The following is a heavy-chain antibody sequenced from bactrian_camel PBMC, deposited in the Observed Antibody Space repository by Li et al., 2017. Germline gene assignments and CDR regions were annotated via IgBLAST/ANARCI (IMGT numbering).Heavy chain of an antibody. CDR1: EGTISSDC. D-gene: IGHD1*01. V-gene: IGHV3S57*01. CDR2: VDRDGST. Sequence: HVQLVESGGVSVEAGGSLRLSCAASEGTISSDCVGWSRQAPGKGREGLAAVDRDGSTAYGEAAKGRFTFSRDNTKNTLYLQIDNLQPEDTANYYCAPGLCKLDSVPSYARRAEGYWGLHTQVTVSS. J-gene: IGHJ4*01. CDR3: APGLCKLDSVPSYARRAEGY.